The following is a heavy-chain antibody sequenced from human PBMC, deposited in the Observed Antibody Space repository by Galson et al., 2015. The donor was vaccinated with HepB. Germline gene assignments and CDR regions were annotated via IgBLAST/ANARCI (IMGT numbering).Heavy chain of an antibody. J-gene: IGHJ5*02. Sequence: PALVKPTQTLTLTCTFSGFSLSTSGVGVGWIRQPPGKALEWLALIYWDDDKRYSPSLKSRLTITKDTSKNQVVLTMTNMDPVDTATYYCARNEVVPAAMLNWFDPWGQGTLVTVSS. V-gene: IGHV2-5*02. CDR2: IYWDDDK. CDR3: ARNEVVPAAMLNWFDP. D-gene: IGHD2-2*01. CDR1: GFSLSTSGVG.